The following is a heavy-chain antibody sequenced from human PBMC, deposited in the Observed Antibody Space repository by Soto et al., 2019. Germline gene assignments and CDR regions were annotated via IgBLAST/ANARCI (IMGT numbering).Heavy chain of an antibody. CDR3: ASVRGGYYYAMDV. Sequence: SETLSLTCTVSGDSISSHYWSWVRQPPGKGLEWIGEIYHSGSTNYNPSLKSRVTISVDKSKNQFSLKLSSVTAADTAVYYCASVRGGYYYAMDVWGQGTTVTSP. J-gene: IGHJ6*02. D-gene: IGHD3-10*02. CDR2: IYHSGST. CDR1: GDSISSHY. V-gene: IGHV4-4*02.